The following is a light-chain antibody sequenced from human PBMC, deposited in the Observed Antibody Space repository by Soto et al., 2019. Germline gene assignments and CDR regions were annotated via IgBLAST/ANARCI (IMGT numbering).Light chain of an antibody. CDR3: QQYGSSYT. CDR2: LGS. CDR1: QGLLHSNGNNY. J-gene: IGKJ2*01. Sequence: DIVMTQSPLSLPVTPGEPASISCRSSQGLLHSNGNNYLDWYLQKPGQSPQLLIYLGSTRASGVPDRFSGSGSGTDFTLTISRLEPEDFAVYYCQQYGSSYTFGQGTKVDIK. V-gene: IGKV2-28*01.